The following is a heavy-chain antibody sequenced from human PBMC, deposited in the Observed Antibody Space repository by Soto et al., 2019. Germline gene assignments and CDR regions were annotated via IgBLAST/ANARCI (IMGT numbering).Heavy chain of an antibody. CDR2: IYPGDSDT. D-gene: IGHD2-8*01. V-gene: IGHV5-51*01. Sequence: GESLKISCKGSGYTFSNCWIGWVRQMPGKGLEWMGIIYPGDSDTKYSPSFEGHVTISADKSITIAYLQWSSLKASDTAMYYCAKKYCYNGIYYRGLAYWGQGTQAPVSP. CDR1: GYTFSNCW. CDR3: AKKYCYNGIYYRGLAY. J-gene: IGHJ4*02.